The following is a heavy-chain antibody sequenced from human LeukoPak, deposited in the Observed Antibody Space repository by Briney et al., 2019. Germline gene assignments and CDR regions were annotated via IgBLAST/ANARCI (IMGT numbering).Heavy chain of an antibody. CDR1: GGSISRYY. J-gene: IGHJ6*03. CDR3: ARMAAGGYYYYMDV. CDR2: IYYSGST. V-gene: IGHV4-59*01. D-gene: IGHD3-10*01. Sequence: ASETLSLXCSVSGGSISRYYWSWIRQAPGKGLEWIGYIYYSGSTNYNPSLKSRVTISVDTSKNQFSLKVSSVTAADTAVYYCARMAAGGYYYYMDVWGKGTTVTVSS.